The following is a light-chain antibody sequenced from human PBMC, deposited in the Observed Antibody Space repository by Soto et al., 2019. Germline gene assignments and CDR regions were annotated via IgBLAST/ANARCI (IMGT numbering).Light chain of an antibody. CDR2: GAS. V-gene: IGKV3-20*01. Sequence: VVSLSAGTLSLSQGERATLSCSASQSVRSNSLAWFQQKPGQAPRLLIYGASSRATGIPDRFSGSGSGTDFTLTICRLEPEDFAVYYCPQYGSSPLTFGGGTRVDI. CDR1: QSVRSNS. CDR3: PQYGSSPLT. J-gene: IGKJ4*01.